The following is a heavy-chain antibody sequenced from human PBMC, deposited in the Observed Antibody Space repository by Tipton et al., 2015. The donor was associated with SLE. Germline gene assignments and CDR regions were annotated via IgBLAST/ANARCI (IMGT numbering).Heavy chain of an antibody. J-gene: IGHJ6*02. CDR1: GYTFTSYG. CDR2: ISAYNGNT. D-gene: IGHD4-11*01. CDR3: ARDYDRLQSYYYYYGLDG. Sequence: QLVQSGAEVKKPGASVKVSCKASGYTFTSYGISWVRQAPGQGLEWMGWISAYNGNTNYAQKLQGRVTMTTDTSTSTAYMELRSLRSDDTAVYYCARDYDRLQSYYYYYGLDGWCQGTTLPVSS. V-gene: IGHV1-18*01.